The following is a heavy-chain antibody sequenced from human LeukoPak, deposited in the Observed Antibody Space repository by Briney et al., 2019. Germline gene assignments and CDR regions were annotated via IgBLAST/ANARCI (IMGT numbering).Heavy chain of an antibody. CDR1: GFTFDDYA. CDR3: ARGTATGGRLDY. J-gene: IGHJ4*02. Sequence: GRSLRLSCAASGFTFDDYAMHWVRLVPGKGLEWVSGISWNGGYIGYADSVRGRFTLSRDNAKNSLYLQMNSLRPEDMALYYCARGTATGGRLDYWGQGTLVTVSS. V-gene: IGHV3-9*03. D-gene: IGHD5-24*01. CDR2: ISWNGGYI.